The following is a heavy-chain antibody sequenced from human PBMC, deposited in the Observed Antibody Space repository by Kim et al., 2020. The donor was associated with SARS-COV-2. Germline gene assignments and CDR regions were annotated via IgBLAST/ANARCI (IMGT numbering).Heavy chain of an antibody. CDR1: GGSISSYY. J-gene: IGHJ5*02. CDR3: ARGGYCSGGSCLGWFDP. D-gene: IGHD2-15*01. CDR2: IYYSGST. V-gene: IGHV4-59*01. Sequence: SETLSLTCTVSGGSISSYYWSWIRQPPGKGLEWIGYIYYSGSTNYNPSLKSRVTISVDTSKNQFSLKLSSVTAADTAVYYCARGGYCSGGSCLGWFDPWGQGTLVTVSS.